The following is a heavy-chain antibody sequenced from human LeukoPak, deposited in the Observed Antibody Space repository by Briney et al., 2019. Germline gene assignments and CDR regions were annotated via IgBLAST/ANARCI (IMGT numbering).Heavy chain of an antibody. CDR2: ISGSGGST. CDR1: GFTFSSYS. V-gene: IGHV3-23*01. Sequence: GGSLRLSCAASGFTFSSYSMNWVRQAPGKGLEWVSAISGSGGSTYYADSVKGRFTISRDNSKNTLYLQMNSLRAEDTALYYCAKDLMYYYDSSGFVNDYWGQGTLVTVSS. CDR3: AKDLMYYYDSSGFVNDY. J-gene: IGHJ4*02. D-gene: IGHD3-22*01.